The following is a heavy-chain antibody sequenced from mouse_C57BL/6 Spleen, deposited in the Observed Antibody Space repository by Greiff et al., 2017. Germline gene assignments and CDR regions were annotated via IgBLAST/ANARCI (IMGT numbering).Heavy chain of an antibody. CDR2: IWRGGST. V-gene: IGHV2-5*01. CDR3: AKRGGSSHWYFDV. Sequence: QVQLQQSGPGLVQPSQSLSITCTVSGFSLTSYGVHWVRQSPGKGLEWLGVIWRGGSTDYNAAFMSRLSITKDNSKSQVFFKMNSLQADDTAIYYSAKRGGSSHWYFDVWGTGTTVTVSS. D-gene: IGHD1-1*01. CDR1: GFSLTSYG. J-gene: IGHJ1*03.